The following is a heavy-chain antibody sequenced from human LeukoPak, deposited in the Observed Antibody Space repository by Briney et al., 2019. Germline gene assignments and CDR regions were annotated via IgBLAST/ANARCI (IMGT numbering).Heavy chain of an antibody. CDR3: ARDSAGNDY. J-gene: IGHJ4*02. Sequence: GGSLRLSCAASGFTFSTYWMSWVRQAPGKGLEWVANVKQDGSERYYVDSVKGRFTISRDNAKNSLYLQMNSLRAEDTAMYYCARDSAGNDYWGQGTLVTVSS. D-gene: IGHD6-13*01. CDR2: VKQDGSER. V-gene: IGHV3-7*01. CDR1: GFTFSTYW.